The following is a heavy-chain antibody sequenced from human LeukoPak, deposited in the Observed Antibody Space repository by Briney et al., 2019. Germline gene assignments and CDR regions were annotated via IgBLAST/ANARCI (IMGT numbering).Heavy chain of an antibody. V-gene: IGHV4-59*08. D-gene: IGHD3-22*01. Sequence: SETLSLTCTVSGGSISSYYWSWIRQPPGKGLEWIGYIYYSGSTYYNPSLKSRIIISVDMPKNQFSLKLSSVTAADTAVYYCARGAYDRSGYYYAPKYWGQGTLVTVSS. J-gene: IGHJ4*02. CDR3: ARGAYDRSGYYYAPKY. CDR1: GGSISSYY. CDR2: IYYSGST.